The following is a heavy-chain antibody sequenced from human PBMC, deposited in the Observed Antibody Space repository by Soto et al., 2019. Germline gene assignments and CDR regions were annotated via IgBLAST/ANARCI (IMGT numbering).Heavy chain of an antibody. CDR3: ARDRSSLDAFDI. J-gene: IGHJ3*02. V-gene: IGHV3-7*01. D-gene: IGHD6-13*01. Sequence: EVQLVESGGGLVQPGGSLRLSCAASGFTFNSYWMNWVRQAPGKGLEWVANIKQDGSEKYYVDSVKGRFTISRDNAKNSLFLQMNRLRAEDTAVYYCARDRSSLDAFDIWGQGTMVTVSS. CDR2: IKQDGSEK. CDR1: GFTFNSYW.